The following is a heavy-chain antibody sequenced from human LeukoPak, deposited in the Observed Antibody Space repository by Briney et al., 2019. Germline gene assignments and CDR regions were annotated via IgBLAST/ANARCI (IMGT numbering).Heavy chain of an antibody. J-gene: IGHJ4*02. V-gene: IGHV4-59*08. D-gene: IGHD5-12*01. CDR2: IYYTGST. CDR3: ARHESIVPTIKD. Sequence: PSETLSLTCTVSNGSITNDYWGWIRQSPGKGLEWIAYIYYTGSTNYNPSLKSRVTISVDTPKNQFSLKMNSVTAADTAVYYCARHESIVPTIKDWGQGTLVTVSS. CDR1: NGSITNDY.